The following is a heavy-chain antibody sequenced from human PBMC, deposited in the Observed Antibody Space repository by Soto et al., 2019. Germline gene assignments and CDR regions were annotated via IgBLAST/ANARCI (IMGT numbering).Heavy chain of an antibody. Sequence: PSETLSLTCTVSGDSITSYNWNWLRQPPGKALEWIGYVYSSGSTNYNPSLKSRVTISVDTSRNQFSLKLSSVTATDTAVYYCASQHYYDSSGYYVVYWGQGTLVTVSS. CDR2: VYSSGST. CDR1: GDSITSYN. V-gene: IGHV4-59*08. D-gene: IGHD3-22*01. J-gene: IGHJ4*02. CDR3: ASQHYYDSSGYYVVY.